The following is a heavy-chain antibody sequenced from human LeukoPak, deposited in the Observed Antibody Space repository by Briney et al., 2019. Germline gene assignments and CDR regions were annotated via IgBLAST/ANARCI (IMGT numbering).Heavy chain of an antibody. D-gene: IGHD4-17*01. CDR2: ISSSGSFI. CDR1: GFTFSSYS. V-gene: IGHV3-21*01. Sequence: GGSLRLSCAASGFTFSSYSMNWVRQAPGKGLEWVSSISSSGSFIYYADSLKGRFTISRDNAKNSLYLQMNSLRAEDTAVYYCARDMTTVKYWYFDLWGQGTLVTVSS. CDR3: ARDMTTVKYWYFDL. J-gene: IGHJ2*01.